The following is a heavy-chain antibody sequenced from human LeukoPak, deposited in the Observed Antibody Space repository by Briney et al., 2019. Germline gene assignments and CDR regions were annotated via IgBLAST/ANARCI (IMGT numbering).Heavy chain of an antibody. D-gene: IGHD2-15*01. J-gene: IGHJ4*02. V-gene: IGHV4-59*01. Sequence: SETLSLTCTVSGGSISDYYWTWIRQPPGKGLEWIGHIYYSGNTIYNPSLKSRVTISVDTSKNQFSLKLTSVTTADTAVYYCARDGDPLVGINGGSPLGDWGQGTLVTVSS. CDR3: ARDGDPLVGINGGSPLGD. CDR2: IYYSGNT. CDR1: GGSISDYY.